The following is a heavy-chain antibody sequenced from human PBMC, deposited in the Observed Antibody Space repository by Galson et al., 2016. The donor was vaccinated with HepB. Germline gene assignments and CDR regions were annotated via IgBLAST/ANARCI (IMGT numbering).Heavy chain of an antibody. CDR3: ARPGGSGSYVPFDI. Sequence: SGAEVKKPGESLRISCKASGYRFNNYWISWVRQMPGKGLEWMGRIDPSNSYTKDSPSFQGHVTFSADKSINTVHVQWSSLKASDSAMYYCARPGGSGSYVPFDIWGQGTMVIVSS. V-gene: IGHV5-10-1*01. D-gene: IGHD3-10*01. J-gene: IGHJ3*02. CDR1: GYRFNNYW. CDR2: IDPSNSYT.